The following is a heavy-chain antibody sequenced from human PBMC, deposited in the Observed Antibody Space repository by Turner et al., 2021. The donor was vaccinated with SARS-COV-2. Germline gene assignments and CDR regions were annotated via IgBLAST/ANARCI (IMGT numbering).Heavy chain of an antibody. CDR3: ARLVRRAEYYFDY. Sequence: QLQLQESCPGLVKPSETLSPTCTVSGGSISSSSYYWGWFRQPPGKGLEWIGSIYYSGSTYYNPSLKSRVTISVDTSKNQFSLKLSSVTAADTAVYYCARLVRRAEYYFDYWGQGTLVTVSS. D-gene: IGHD3-10*01. V-gene: IGHV4-39*01. CDR1: GGSISSSSYY. J-gene: IGHJ4*02. CDR2: IYYSGST.